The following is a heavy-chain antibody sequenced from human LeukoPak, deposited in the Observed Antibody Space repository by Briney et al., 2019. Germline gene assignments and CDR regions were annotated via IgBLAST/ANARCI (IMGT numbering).Heavy chain of an antibody. D-gene: IGHD3-3*01. CDR3: AREDYDFWSGSSGHYMDV. CDR2: INPNSGGT. V-gene: IGHV1-2*02. Sequence: ASVKVSCKASGYTFTGNYMHWVRQAPGQGLEWMGWINPNSGGTNYAQKFQGRVTMTRDTSISTAYMELSRLRSDDTAVYYCAREDYDFWSGSSGHYMDVWGKGTTVTVSS. J-gene: IGHJ6*03. CDR1: GYTFTGNY.